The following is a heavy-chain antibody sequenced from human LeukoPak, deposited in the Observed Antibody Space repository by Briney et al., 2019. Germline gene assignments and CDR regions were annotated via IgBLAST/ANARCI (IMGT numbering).Heavy chain of an antibody. V-gene: IGHV4-59*13. CDR2: IFYTGST. CDR1: GGSISSYY. CDR3: ARNDAFDI. Sequence: PSETLSLTCTVSGGSISSYYWSWIRQPPGKGLEWIGYIFYTGSTNYNPSLKSRVTISVDTSKNQFSLKLSSVTAADTAVYYCARNDAFDIWGQGTMVTVSS. J-gene: IGHJ3*02.